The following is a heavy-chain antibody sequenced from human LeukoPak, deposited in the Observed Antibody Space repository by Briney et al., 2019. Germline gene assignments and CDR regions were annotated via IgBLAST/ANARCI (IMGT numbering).Heavy chain of an antibody. J-gene: IGHJ5*02. CDR3: ARGPASGSNFAWFDP. V-gene: IGHV4-34*01. CDR2: VNNSGSI. Sequence: PSETLSPTSAVYGGSLSDNYWGGSRQPPGKGLGWSGEVNNSGSIYYNPVRKRLVNISVDMAKHQFSLELTSVTAADTAVYYCARGPASGSNFAWFDPWGQGTLVTVSS. D-gene: IGHD3-10*01. CDR1: GGSLSDNY.